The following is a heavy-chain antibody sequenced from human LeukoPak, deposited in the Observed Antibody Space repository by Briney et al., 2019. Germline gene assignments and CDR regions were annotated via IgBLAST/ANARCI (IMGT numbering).Heavy chain of an antibody. J-gene: IGHJ4*02. V-gene: IGHV3-30*01. Sequence: GRSLRLSCAASGFTFSSYAMHWVRQAPGQGLEWVAVISYDGSNKYYADSVKGRFTISRDNSKNTLYLQMNSLRAEDTAVYYCARPVVPAAIRWGNYFDYWGQGTLVTVSS. D-gene: IGHD2-2*02. CDR3: ARPVVPAAIRWGNYFDY. CDR2: ISYDGSNK. CDR1: GFTFSSYA.